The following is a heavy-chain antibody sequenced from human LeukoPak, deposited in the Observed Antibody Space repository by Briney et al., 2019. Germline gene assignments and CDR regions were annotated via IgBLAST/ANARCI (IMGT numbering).Heavy chain of an antibody. CDR3: AEGVGSAIDY. V-gene: IGHV3-7*01. CDR1: GFTFSSYW. CDR2: IKQDGSEK. J-gene: IGHJ4*02. Sequence: PGGSLRLSSAASGFTFSSYWMSWVRQAPGKGLEWVANIKQDGSEKFYVDSVKGRFTISRDNAKNSLYLQMNSLRAEDTAVYYCAEGVGSAIDYWGQGTLVTVSS. D-gene: IGHD2-21*02.